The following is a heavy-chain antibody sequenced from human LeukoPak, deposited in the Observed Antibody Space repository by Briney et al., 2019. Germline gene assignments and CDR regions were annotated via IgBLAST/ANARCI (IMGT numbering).Heavy chain of an antibody. J-gene: IGHJ4*02. V-gene: IGHV4-59*01. D-gene: IGHD5-18*01. CDR3: ARARGYSYGYPFDY. CDR1: GGSISSYY. Sequence: PSETLSLTCTVSGGSISSYYWSGIRQPPGKGLEWIGYIYYSGSTNYNPSLKSRVTISVDASKNQFSLKLSSVTAADTAVYYCARARGYSYGYPFDYWGQGTLVTVSS. CDR2: IYYSGST.